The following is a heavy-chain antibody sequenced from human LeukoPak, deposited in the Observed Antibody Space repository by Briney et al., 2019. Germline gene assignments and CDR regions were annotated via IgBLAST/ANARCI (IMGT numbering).Heavy chain of an antibody. J-gene: IGHJ4*02. CDR1: GFAFSIYW. D-gene: IGHD7-27*01. Sequence: GGSLRLTCIASGFAFSIYWMHWVRKGPGKGLVWVSRINSDGSSITYADSVKGRFTISRDNAKNTLYLQMTSLRVEDTAVYYCGRGSGVDDYCGQGALVTVSS. CDR3: GRGSGVDDY. CDR2: INSDGSSI. V-gene: IGHV3-74*03.